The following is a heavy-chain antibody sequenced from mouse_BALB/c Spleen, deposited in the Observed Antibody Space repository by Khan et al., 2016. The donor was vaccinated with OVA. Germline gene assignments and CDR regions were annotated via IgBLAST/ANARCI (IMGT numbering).Heavy chain of an antibody. CDR3: ARSTYRYAFVY. D-gene: IGHD2-14*01. CDR2: IIYTGYT. J-gene: IGHJ3*01. CDR1: GDSITSGY. Sequence: VQLKQSGPSLVKPSQTLSLTCSVTGDSITSGYWNWIRKFPGNKLEYMGYIIYTGYTYYNPSLKSRISITRHTSKNQYYLQLNSVTDEHSASYYCARSTYRYAFVYRGHGTLLTVCA. V-gene: IGHV3-8*02.